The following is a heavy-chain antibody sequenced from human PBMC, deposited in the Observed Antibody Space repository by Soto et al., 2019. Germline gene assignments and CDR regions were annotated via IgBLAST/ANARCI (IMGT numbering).Heavy chain of an antibody. D-gene: IGHD3-3*01. CDR3: ARHRSPRITIFGVVSNWFDP. CDR2: IYYSGST. Sequence: AETLSLTCTVSGGSISSAGLYWSWMRQDPWKGREWIGYIYYSGSTNYNPSLKSRVTISVDTSKNQFSLKLSSVPAADTAVYCCARHRSPRITIFGVVSNWFDPWGQGTLVTVSS. CDR1: GGSISSAGLY. V-gene: IGHV4-61*08. J-gene: IGHJ5*02.